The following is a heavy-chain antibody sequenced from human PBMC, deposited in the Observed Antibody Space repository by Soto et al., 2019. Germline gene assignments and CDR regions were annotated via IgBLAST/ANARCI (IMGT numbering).Heavy chain of an antibody. CDR3: AQILRPLMGIDY. D-gene: IGHD3-16*01. CDR2: ISYDGSNK. J-gene: IGHJ4*02. CDR1: GFTFSSYG. Sequence: GGSLRLSCAASGFTFSSYGMHWVRQAPGKGLEWVAAISYDGSNKYYADSVKGRFTISRDNSKNTLYLQMNSLRAEDTAVYYCAQILRPLMGIDYWGQGTLVTVYS. V-gene: IGHV3-30*18.